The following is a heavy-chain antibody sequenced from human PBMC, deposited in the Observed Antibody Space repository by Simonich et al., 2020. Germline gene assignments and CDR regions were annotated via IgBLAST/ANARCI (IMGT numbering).Heavy chain of an antibody. V-gene: IGHV3-23*01. CDR1: GFTFSSYA. D-gene: IGHD1-7*01. CDR3: AKRSGVSITGTFDY. Sequence: EVQLLESGGGLVQPGGSLRLSCAASGFTFSSYAMSWVRQAPGKRLGCGPAISGSGGSTYDADAVKGRFTISGANSKNKLYLQMNSLRAEDTAVYYCAKRSGVSITGTFDYWGQGTLVTVSS. J-gene: IGHJ4*02. CDR2: ISGSGGST.